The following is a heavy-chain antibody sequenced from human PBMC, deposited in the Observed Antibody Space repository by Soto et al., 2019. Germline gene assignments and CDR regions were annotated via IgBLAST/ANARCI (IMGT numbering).Heavy chain of an antibody. V-gene: IGHV3-48*01. CDR3: ARGYSGYAQAGLDY. Sequence: PVGSLRHSCAVSGVTCSKYAMSWVRQATGKGLEWVSYITSSGSAIYYADSVKGRFTISRDNAKNSLYLQMNSLRAEDTAVYYCARGYSGYAQAGLDYWGQGTPVTVSS. J-gene: IGHJ4*02. D-gene: IGHD5-12*01. CDR1: GVTCSKYA. CDR2: ITSSGSAI.